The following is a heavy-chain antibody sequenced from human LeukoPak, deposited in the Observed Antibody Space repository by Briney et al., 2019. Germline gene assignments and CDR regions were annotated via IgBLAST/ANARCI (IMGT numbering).Heavy chain of an antibody. CDR1: GFIFSDYC. Sequence: PGGSLRLSCAASGFIFSDYCMSCMRQAPGKGLEWLSYIDGSSSRTNYADSVKGRFTISRDNVKNSLYLQMNSLRAEDTAVYFCARRGTDYCTPSSCHPNWFAPWGQGTQVTVSS. CDR2: IDGSSSRT. V-gene: IGHV3-11*03. CDR3: ARRGTDYCTPSSCHPNWFAP. J-gene: IGHJ5*02. D-gene: IGHD4-11*01.